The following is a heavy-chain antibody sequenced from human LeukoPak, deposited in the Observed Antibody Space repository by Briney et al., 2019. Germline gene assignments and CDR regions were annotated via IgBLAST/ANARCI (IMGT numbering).Heavy chain of an antibody. CDR3: ARDRVGLRTDWDFDY. Sequence: TPGGSLRLSCAASGFTFSSYSMNWVRQAPGKGLEWVSSISSSSSYIYYADSVKGRFTISRDNAKNSLYLQMNSLRAEDTAVYYCARDRVGLRTDWDFDYWGQGTLVTVSS. CDR2: ISSSSSYI. V-gene: IGHV3-21*01. CDR1: GFTFSSYS. J-gene: IGHJ4*02. D-gene: IGHD4-17*01.